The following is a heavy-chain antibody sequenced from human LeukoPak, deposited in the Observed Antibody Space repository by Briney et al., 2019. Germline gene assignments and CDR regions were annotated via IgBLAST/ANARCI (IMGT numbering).Heavy chain of an antibody. CDR1: GFTFSSYA. D-gene: IGHD3-22*01. J-gene: IGHJ4*02. CDR3: ARDRVVITLNYFDY. V-gene: IGHV3-30-3*01. Sequence: GGSLRLSCAASGFTFSSYAMHWVRQAPGKGLEWVAVISYDGSNKYYADSVKGRFTISRDNSKNTLYLQMNSLRAEDTAVYCCARDRVVITLNYFDYWGQGTLVTVSS. CDR2: ISYDGSNK.